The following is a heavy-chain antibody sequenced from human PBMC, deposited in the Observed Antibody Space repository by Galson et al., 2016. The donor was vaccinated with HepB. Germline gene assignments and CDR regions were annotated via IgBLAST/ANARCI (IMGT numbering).Heavy chain of an antibody. CDR2: ISYDGRNK. CDR3: APDATIGREDV. D-gene: IGHD3-16*01. CDR1: TSTFSTYA. Sequence: SLRLSCAASTSTFSTYAMHWVRQAPGKGLEWVAVISYDGRNKYYADYVKGRFTISRDNAKNSLYLQMNSLTAEDTAVYYCAPDATIGREDVWGQGTTVTVSS. J-gene: IGHJ6*02. V-gene: IGHV3-30*04.